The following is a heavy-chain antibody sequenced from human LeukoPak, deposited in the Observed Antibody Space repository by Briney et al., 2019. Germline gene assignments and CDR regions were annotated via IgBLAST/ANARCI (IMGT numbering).Heavy chain of an antibody. V-gene: IGHV3-11*01. D-gene: IGHD4-17*01. CDR3: AREGDGDFAINM. J-gene: IGHJ3*02. CDR2: ISRSGSTI. Sequence: GGSLRLSCAASGFGFSDYYMSWIRQAPGKGLEWVSYISRSGSTIHYADSVKGRFTISRDNAKNSLYLQMNSLRAEDTAVYYYAREGDGDFAINMWGQGTTVIVSS. CDR1: GFGFSDYY.